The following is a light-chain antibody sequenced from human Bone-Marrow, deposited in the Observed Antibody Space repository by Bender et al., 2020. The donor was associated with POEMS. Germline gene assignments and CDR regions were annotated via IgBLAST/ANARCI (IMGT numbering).Light chain of an antibody. CDR3: VAWGASLNGWV. CDR1: GSNIGGYP. CDR2: TNN. Sequence: QSVLTQPPSVSGTPGQRVTISCSGSGSNIGGYPVNWYQQLPGTAPRLLIYTNNERPSGVPDRFSGSKSGTSASLAITGLQADDEAIYFCVAWGASLNGWVFGGGTKLTVL. J-gene: IGLJ3*02. V-gene: IGLV1-44*01.